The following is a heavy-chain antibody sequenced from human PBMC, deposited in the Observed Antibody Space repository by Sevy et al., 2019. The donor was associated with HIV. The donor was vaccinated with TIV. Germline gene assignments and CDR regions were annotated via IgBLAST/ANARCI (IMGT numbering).Heavy chain of an antibody. CDR3: ARVEYSSSNYYYMDV. D-gene: IGHD6-6*01. V-gene: IGHV4-59*01. Sequence: SETLSLTCTVSGGSISSYYWSWIRQPPGKGLEWIGYIYYSGSTNYNPSLKSRVTISVDTSNNQFSRRLSSVTAADTAVYYCARVEYSSSNYYYMDVWGKGTTVTVSS. CDR2: IYYSGST. CDR1: GGSISSYY. J-gene: IGHJ6*03.